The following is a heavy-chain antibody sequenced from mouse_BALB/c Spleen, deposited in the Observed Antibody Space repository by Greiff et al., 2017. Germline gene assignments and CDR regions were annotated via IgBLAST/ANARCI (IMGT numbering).Heavy chain of an antibody. V-gene: IGHV5-6*01. Sequence: EVQLVESGGDLVKPGGSLKLSCAASGFTFSSYGMSWVRQTPDKRLEWVATISSGGSYTYYPDSVKGRFTISRDNAKNTLYLQMSSLKSEDTAMYYCARHETTVVATDRYFDYWGQGTTLTVSS. CDR3: ARHETTVVATDRYFDY. CDR1: GFTFSSYG. D-gene: IGHD1-1*01. J-gene: IGHJ2*01. CDR2: ISSGGSYT.